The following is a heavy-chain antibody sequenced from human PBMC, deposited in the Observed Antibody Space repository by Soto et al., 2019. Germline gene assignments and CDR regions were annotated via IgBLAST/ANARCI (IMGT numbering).Heavy chain of an antibody. D-gene: IGHD3-10*02. CDR2: VYYTETT. CDR1: GGSINSSDHF. Sequence: SETLSLTCSLSGGSINSSDHFWGWIRQTPGKGLEWIGSVYYTETTYYNPSLKSPVTISVETSRNTFSLKVNSVTAADTGIYYCARQRVLSTNMFITSFDPWGQGTLVTV. J-gene: IGHJ5*02. V-gene: IGHV4-39*01. CDR3: ARQRVLSTNMFITSFDP.